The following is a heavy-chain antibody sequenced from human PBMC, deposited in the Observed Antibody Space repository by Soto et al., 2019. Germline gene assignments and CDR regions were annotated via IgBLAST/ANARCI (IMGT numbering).Heavy chain of an antibody. J-gene: IGHJ4*02. CDR3: AADPRPQLVPIDY. V-gene: IGHV3-7*01. D-gene: IGHD6-6*01. Sequence: EVQLVESGGGLVQPGGSPRLSCAASGFTFSRYWMTWVRQAPGKGLEWVANIKQDGSEKYYVDSVKGRFTISRDNAKNSLYLQMNSLRAEDTAVYYCAADPRPQLVPIDYWGQGTLVTVSS. CDR1: GFTFSRYW. CDR2: IKQDGSEK.